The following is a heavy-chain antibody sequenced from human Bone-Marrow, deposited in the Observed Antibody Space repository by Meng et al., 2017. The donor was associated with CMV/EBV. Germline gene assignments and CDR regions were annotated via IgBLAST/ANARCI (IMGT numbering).Heavy chain of an antibody. D-gene: IGHD2-15*01. J-gene: IGHJ4*02. CDR2: IRYDGVDK. CDR1: GFTFSSFG. CDR3: ASLLVVDY. V-gene: IGHV3-30*02. Sequence: GESLKISCAASGFTFSSFGMHWVRQAPGKGLEWVAFIRYDGVDKWYVDSVKGRFTISRDNSKNILYLQRNNLRPEDTATYFCASLLVVDYWGQGTLVTVSS.